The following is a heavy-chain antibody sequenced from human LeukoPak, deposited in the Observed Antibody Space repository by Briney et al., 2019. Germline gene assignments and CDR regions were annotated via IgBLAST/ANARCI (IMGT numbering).Heavy chain of an antibody. D-gene: IGHD1-1*01. V-gene: IGHV1-2*06. Sequence: ASVKVSCKASGYTFTDYYMHWVRQAPGQGLEWMGRINPNSGGTNYAQKFQGRVTMTRDTSISTAYMELTRLTSDDTAVYFCARVFGSWNAFDYWGQGTLVTVS. J-gene: IGHJ4*02. CDR2: INPNSGGT. CDR3: ARVFGSWNAFDY. CDR1: GYTFTDYY.